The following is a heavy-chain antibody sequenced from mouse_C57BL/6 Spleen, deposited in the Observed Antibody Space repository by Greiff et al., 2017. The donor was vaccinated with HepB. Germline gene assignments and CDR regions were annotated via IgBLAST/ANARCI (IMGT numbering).Heavy chain of an antibody. Sequence: QVQLQQPGAELVKPGASVKLSCKASGYTFTSYWMHGVKQRPGQGLEWIGMIHPNSGSTNYNEKFKSKATLTVDKSSSTAYMQLSSLTSEDSAVYYCAREGSNYEDYWGQGTTLTVSS. CDR3: AREGSNYEDY. CDR1: GYTFTSYW. CDR2: IHPNSGST. D-gene: IGHD2-5*01. J-gene: IGHJ2*01. V-gene: IGHV1-64*01.